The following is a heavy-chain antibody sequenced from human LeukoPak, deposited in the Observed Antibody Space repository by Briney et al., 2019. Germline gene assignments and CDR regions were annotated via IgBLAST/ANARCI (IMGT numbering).Heavy chain of an antibody. Sequence: GWSLRLLCSAYGFTFSSYAVPCVSQDRGKGMEYISPISSNGGSTYYADSVKGRFTISRDNSKNTLYLQISSLRPEDTAVYYCLKDLRDIAVAATPDYWGQGTLVTVSS. CDR3: LKDLRDIAVAATPDY. V-gene: IGHV3-64D*06. CDR2: ISSNGGST. CDR1: GFTFSSYA. D-gene: IGHD6-13*01. J-gene: IGHJ4*02.